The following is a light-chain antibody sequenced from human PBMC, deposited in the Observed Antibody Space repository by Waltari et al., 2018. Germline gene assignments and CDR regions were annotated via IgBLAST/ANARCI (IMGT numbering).Light chain of an antibody. J-gene: IGKJ4*01. V-gene: IGKV1-5*03. CDR2: KAS. CDR1: QSISNW. Sequence: ASVGDRVTITCRASQSISNWLAWYQQKPGKAPKLLIYKASTLESGVPSRFSGSGSGTEFTLTISSLQPDDFATYYCQQYNSYSLLTFGGGTKVEIK. CDR3: QQYNSYSLLT.